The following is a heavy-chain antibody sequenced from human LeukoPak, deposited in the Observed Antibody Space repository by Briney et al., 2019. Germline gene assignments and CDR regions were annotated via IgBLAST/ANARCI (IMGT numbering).Heavy chain of an antibody. V-gene: IGHV1-18*01. CDR2: ISAYNGNT. Sequence: ASVKVSCKASGYTFTSYGINWVRQAPGQGLEWMGWISAYNGNTNYAQKLQGRVTMTTDTSTSTAYMELRSLRSDDTAVYYCAREGTVLLWFGESELYYFDYWGQGTLVTVSS. CDR1: GYTFTSYG. D-gene: IGHD3-10*01. J-gene: IGHJ4*02. CDR3: AREGTVLLWFGESELYYFDY.